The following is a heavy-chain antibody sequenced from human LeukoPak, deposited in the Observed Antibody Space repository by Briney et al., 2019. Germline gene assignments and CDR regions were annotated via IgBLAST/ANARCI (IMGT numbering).Heavy chain of an antibody. V-gene: IGHV1-69*05. J-gene: IGHJ5*02. CDR2: IILIFGTA. CDR3: AREAEMNWFDP. CDR1: GGTFSSYA. Sequence: ASVKVSCKASGGTFSSYAISWVRQAPGQGLEWMGRIILIFGTANYAQKFQGRVTITTDESTSTAYMELSSLRSEDTAVYYCAREAEMNWFDPWGQGTLVTVSS.